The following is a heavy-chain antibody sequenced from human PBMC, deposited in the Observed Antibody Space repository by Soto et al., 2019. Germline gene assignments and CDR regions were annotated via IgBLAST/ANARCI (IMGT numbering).Heavy chain of an antibody. J-gene: IGHJ4*02. CDR1: GGSISSVGYY. V-gene: IGHV4-31*03. CDR3: AREWRDYYFDY. CDR2: IDYSGST. Sequence: QVQLQESGPGLVKPSQTLSLTCTVSGGSISSVGYYWSWIRQHPGKGLEWIGYIDYSGSTYYNPSLKSRVTISVDTSKNQFSLKLSSVTAADTAVYYCAREWRDYYFDYWGQGALLTVSS.